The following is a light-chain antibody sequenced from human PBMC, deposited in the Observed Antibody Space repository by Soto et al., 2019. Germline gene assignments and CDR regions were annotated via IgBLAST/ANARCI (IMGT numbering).Light chain of an antibody. J-gene: IGKJ1*01. CDR2: DAS. V-gene: IGKV1-5*01. CDR3: QQYNSYSRT. Sequence: DIQMTQFPSTLPGSLRDRVPLTGPASRRISSRLAWYQQKPGKAPKLLIYDASSMESGVPSRFSGSRAGTEFTLTISSLQPDDFATYYCQQYNSYSRTFGKGTKVDI. CDR1: RRISSR.